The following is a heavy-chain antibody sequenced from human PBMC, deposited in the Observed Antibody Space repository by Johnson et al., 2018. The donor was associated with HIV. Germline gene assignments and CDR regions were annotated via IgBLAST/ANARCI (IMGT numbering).Heavy chain of an antibody. CDR3: TRLPTSYYASGGPGKDALYI. Sequence: VQLVESGGGLVQAGRSLRLSCTASGFTFGDYAMSWFRQAPGKGLEWVSFIRSKAYGGTSEYAASVEGRFTISRDDSKSIAFLEMNTLKTEGTAIFYGTRLPTSYYASGGPGKDALYIWGQGTMVTVSS. D-gene: IGHD3-10*01. CDR2: IRSKAYGGTS. V-gene: IGHV3-49*03. CDR1: GFTFGDYA. J-gene: IGHJ3*02.